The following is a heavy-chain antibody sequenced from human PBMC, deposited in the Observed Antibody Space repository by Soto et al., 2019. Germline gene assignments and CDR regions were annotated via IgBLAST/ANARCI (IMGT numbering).Heavy chain of an antibody. Sequence: QVQLVESGGGVVQPGRSLRLSCAASGFTFSSYGMHWVRQAPGKGLEWVAVISYDGSNKYYADSVKGRFTISRDNSKNTVYLQMNSLRAEDTAVYYCAKDISKYQLLVIYYYYGMDVWGQGTTVTVSS. CDR1: GFTFSSYG. V-gene: IGHV3-30*18. CDR3: AKDISKYQLLVIYYYYGMDV. J-gene: IGHJ6*02. D-gene: IGHD2-2*01. CDR2: ISYDGSNK.